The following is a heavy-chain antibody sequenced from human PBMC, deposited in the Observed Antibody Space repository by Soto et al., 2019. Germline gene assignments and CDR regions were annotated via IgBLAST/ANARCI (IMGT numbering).Heavy chain of an antibody. CDR1: GFTFSMYA. V-gene: IGHV3-23*01. CDR2: ISDSSGST. D-gene: IGHD3-22*01. J-gene: IGHJ4*02. CDR3: AKDLVYFYDSRGYYSPFDH. Sequence: GGSLRLSCAASGFTFSMYAMSWVRQAPGKGLEWVSAISDSSGSTYYADSVKGRFTISRDNSKNTLYLQMDSLRAEDTAEYYCAKDLVYFYDSRGYYSPFDHWGQGTLVTVSS.